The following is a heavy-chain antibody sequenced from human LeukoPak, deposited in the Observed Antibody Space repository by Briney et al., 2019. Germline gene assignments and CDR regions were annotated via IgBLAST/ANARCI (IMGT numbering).Heavy chain of an antibody. D-gene: IGHD3-22*01. J-gene: IGHJ4*02. CDR3: AKVFPDSSGYLN. CDR2: ISWNSGSI. CDR1: GFTFDDYA. V-gene: IGHV3-9*01. Sequence: GGSLRLSCAASGFTFDDYAMHWVRHAPGKGLEWVSGISWNSGSIGYADSVKGRFTISRDNAKNSLYLQMNSLRAEDTALYYCAKVFPDSSGYLNWGQGTLVTVSS.